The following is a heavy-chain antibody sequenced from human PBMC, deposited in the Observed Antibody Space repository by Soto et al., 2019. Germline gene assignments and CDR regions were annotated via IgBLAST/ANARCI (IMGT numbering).Heavy chain of an antibody. CDR2: MYYSAMT. CDR1: GGSIRSHN. D-gene: IGHD3-3*01. J-gene: IGHJ6*03. V-gene: IGHV4-59*08. CDR3: ARHLFDSWKGYHYYYYMDV. Sequence: QVQLQESGPGLVKPSETLSLTCSVPGGSIRSHNWSWIRQPPGKGLEWIGCMYYSAMTEYNPSLKRRVTISADTSHNQVSLRLTSVTAADTAVYYCARHLFDSWKGYHYYYYMDVWGKGTAVTVSS.